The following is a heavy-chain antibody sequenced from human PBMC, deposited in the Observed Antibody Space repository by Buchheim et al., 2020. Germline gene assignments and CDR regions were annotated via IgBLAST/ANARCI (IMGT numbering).Heavy chain of an antibody. Sequence: EVQLVESGGGLVQPGGSLRLSCAASGFTFSSYWMSWVRQAPGKGLEWVANIKQDGSEKYYVDSVKGRFTNSRDNAKNSLYLQMNSLRAEDTAVYYCARLKEDIVLMVYALTNWFDPWGQGTL. CDR2: IKQDGSEK. V-gene: IGHV3-7*01. J-gene: IGHJ5*02. CDR1: GFTFSSYW. D-gene: IGHD2-8*01. CDR3: ARLKEDIVLMVYALTNWFDP.